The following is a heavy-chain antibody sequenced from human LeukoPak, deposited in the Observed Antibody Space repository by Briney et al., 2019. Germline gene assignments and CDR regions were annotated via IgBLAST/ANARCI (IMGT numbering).Heavy chain of an antibody. CDR2: IYSGGST. Sequence: PGGSLRLSCAASGFTVSSNYMSWVRQAPGKGLEWVSVIYSGGSTYYADSVKGRFTISRDNSKNTLYLQMNSLRAEDTAVYYCASYSSSWWERYVEGYWGQGTLVTVTS. V-gene: IGHV3-66*01. CDR3: ASYSSSWWERYVEGY. J-gene: IGHJ4*02. CDR1: GFTVSSNY. D-gene: IGHD6-13*01.